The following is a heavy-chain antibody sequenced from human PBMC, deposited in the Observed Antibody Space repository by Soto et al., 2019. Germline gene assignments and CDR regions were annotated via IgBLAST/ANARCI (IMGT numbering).Heavy chain of an antibody. CDR3: ARDLPPYDRRTQSAGAFED. CDR2: VFGNGAGTP. D-gene: IGHD3-22*01. Sequence: QVQLQESGPGLVRPSETLSLTCSVSGSSFTGDYWSWIRQPAGKGLEWIGRVFGNGAGTPIYNSSLKNRVTVSVDPSMKKFSLKLTSVTAADTAVYFCARDLPPYDRRTQSAGAFEDWGQGILVAVSS. CDR1: GSSFTGDY. J-gene: IGHJ4*02. V-gene: IGHV4-4*07.